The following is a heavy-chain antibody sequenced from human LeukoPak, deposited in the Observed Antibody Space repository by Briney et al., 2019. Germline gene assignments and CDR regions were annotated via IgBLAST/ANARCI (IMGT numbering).Heavy chain of an antibody. CDR3: ARVERQWLVRGGFDY. J-gene: IGHJ4*02. Sequence: GGSLRLSCAASGFTFSSYWMHWVRQAPGKGLVWVSRINSDGSSTSYADSVKGRFTISRDNAKNTLYLQMNSLRAEDTAVYYCARVERQWLVRGGFDYWGQGTLVTVSS. CDR2: INSDGSST. V-gene: IGHV3-74*01. CDR1: GFTFSSYW. D-gene: IGHD6-19*01.